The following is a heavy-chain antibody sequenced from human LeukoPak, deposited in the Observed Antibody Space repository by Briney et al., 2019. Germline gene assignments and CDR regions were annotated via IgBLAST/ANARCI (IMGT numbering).Heavy chain of an antibody. V-gene: IGHV3-48*01. CDR3: AGFCSGDACYPF. CDR1: GFTFSYYK. J-gene: IGHJ4*02. Sequence: GGSLRLSCAASGFTFSYYKMHWVRQAPGKGLEWLSYIDTTSSTIYYAASVKGRFTISRDNAKNSLYLQMNSLSTEDTAVYYCAGFCSGDACYPFWGQGTLVTVSS. CDR2: IDTTSSTI. D-gene: IGHD2-15*01.